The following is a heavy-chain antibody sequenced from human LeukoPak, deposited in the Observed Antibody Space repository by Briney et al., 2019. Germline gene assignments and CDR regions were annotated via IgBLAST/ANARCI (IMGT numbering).Heavy chain of an antibody. CDR3: ARAGSSWFDP. Sequence: ASVTVSFTASGYTFTGYYMHWVRQAPGQGLEWMGIINPSGGSTSYAQKFQGRVTMTRDTSTSTVYMELSSLRSEDTAVYYCARAGSSWFDPWGQGTLVTVSS. J-gene: IGHJ5*02. D-gene: IGHD3-10*01. V-gene: IGHV1-46*01. CDR1: GYTFTGYY. CDR2: INPSGGST.